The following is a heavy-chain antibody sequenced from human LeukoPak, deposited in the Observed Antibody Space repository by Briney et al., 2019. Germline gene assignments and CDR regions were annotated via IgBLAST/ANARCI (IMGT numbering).Heavy chain of an antibody. CDR3: AGEAVPYDSLTGQLY. CDR2: IWYDGSNK. V-gene: IGHV3-33*01. D-gene: IGHD3-9*01. Sequence: GRSLRLSCAASGFTFSSYGMHWVRQAPGKGLEWVAVIWYDGSNKYYADSVKGRFTISRDNSKNTLYLQMNSLRAEDTAVYYCAGEAVPYDSLTGQLYWGQGTLVTVSS. J-gene: IGHJ4*02. CDR1: GFTFSSYG.